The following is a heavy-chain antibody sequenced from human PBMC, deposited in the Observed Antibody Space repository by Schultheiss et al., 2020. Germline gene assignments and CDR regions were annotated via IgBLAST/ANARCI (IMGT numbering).Heavy chain of an antibody. CDR3: ARDEDYDFWSGFRSGSKFDP. Sequence: GGSLRLSCAASGFTFSSYWMHWVRQAPGKGLVWVSRINSDGSSTSYADSVKGRFTISRDNAKNTLYLQMNSLRAEDTAVYYCARDEDYDFWSGFRSGSKFDPWGQGTLGTVSS. CDR2: INSDGSST. CDR1: GFTFSSYW. J-gene: IGHJ5*02. V-gene: IGHV3-74*01. D-gene: IGHD3-3*01.